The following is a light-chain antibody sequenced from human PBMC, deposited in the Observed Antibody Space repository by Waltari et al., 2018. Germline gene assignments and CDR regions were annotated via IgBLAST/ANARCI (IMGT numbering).Light chain of an antibody. CDR3: QQYYSTPRT. CDR2: WAS. V-gene: IGKV4-1*01. Sequence: DIVMTQSPDFLAVSLGERATLSCTPRQSLLYRSTNYNYLAWYQQKPGQPPKLLIYWASTRESGVPDLFSGSGSGTYFTLTINNLQAADVAVYYCQQYYSTPRTFGGGTKVEIK. CDR1: QSLLYRSTNYNY. J-gene: IGKJ4*01.